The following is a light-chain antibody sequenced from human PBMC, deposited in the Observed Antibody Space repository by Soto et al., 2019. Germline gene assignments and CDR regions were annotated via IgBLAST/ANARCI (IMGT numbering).Light chain of an antibody. CDR1: SSDVGGYNY. V-gene: IGLV2-14*01. CDR2: DVS. Sequence: QSALTQPASVCGSPGQSITISCTGTSSDVGGYNYVSWYQQHPGKGPKLMIYDVSNRPSGVSNRFSGSKSGNTASLTISGLQAEDEANYYCCSYTSSSTLVFGGGTKLTVL. CDR3: CSYTSSSTLV. J-gene: IGLJ2*01.